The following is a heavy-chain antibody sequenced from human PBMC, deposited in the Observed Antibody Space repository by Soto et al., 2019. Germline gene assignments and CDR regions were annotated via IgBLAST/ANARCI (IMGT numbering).Heavy chain of an antibody. CDR2: IGGAGSNI. J-gene: IGHJ3*02. CDR1: GFTFSEYA. CDR3: AKDFVCRNGVYVPFDI. V-gene: IGHV3-23*01. D-gene: IGHD2-8*01. Sequence: EVQLLESGGGLVQPGGSLRLSCAASGFTFSEYAMTWVRQAPGKGLEWVSGIGGAGSNIYYADSVEGRFTVSRDDSKNTLYLRMDSVRVEDRAVYYCAKDFVCRNGVYVPFDIWGPGTMVTVSS.